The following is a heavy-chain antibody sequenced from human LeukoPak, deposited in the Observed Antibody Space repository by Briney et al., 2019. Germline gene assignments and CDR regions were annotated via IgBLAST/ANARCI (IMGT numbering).Heavy chain of an antibody. Sequence: ASVKVSCKASGYTFTSYVISWVRQAPGQGVEWMGWICAYNGNTNYVQKLQGRVTMTTDTSTSTAYMELRRLRSDDTAVYYCARVYYDFWSGYEYDAFDIWGQGTMVTVSS. CDR3: ARVYYDFWSGYEYDAFDI. CDR1: GYTFTSYV. V-gene: IGHV1-18*01. D-gene: IGHD3-3*01. J-gene: IGHJ3*02. CDR2: ICAYNGNT.